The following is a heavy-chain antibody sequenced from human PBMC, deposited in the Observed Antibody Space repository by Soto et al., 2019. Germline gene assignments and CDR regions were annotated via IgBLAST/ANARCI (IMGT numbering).Heavy chain of an antibody. J-gene: IGHJ4*02. CDR1: GFTFSSYG. CDR3: ARNYYGSGSEEFDY. Sequence: QVQLVESGGGVVQPGRSLRLSCAASGFTFSSYGMHWVRQAPGKGLEWVAVIWYDGSNKYYADSVKGRFTISRDNSKNTLYLQTNSLRAEDTAVYYCARNYYGSGSEEFDYWAQGTLVTVSS. CDR2: IWYDGSNK. V-gene: IGHV3-33*01. D-gene: IGHD3-10*01.